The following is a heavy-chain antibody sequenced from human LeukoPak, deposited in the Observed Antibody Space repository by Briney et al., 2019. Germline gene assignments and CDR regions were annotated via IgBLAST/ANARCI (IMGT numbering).Heavy chain of an antibody. CDR3: ARDLKAVAGTGD. D-gene: IGHD6-19*01. J-gene: IGHJ4*02. V-gene: IGHV3-48*04. Sequence: GGSLRLSCAASGFTFSSYAMSWVRQAPGKGLECISYISSSGSTIYYADSVKGRFTISRDNAKNSLYLQMNSLRAEDTAVYYCARDLKAVAGTGDWGQGTLVTVSS. CDR2: ISSSGSTI. CDR1: GFTFSSYA.